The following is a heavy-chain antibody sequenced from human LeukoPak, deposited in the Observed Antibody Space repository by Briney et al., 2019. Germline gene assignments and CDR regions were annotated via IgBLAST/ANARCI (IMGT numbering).Heavy chain of an antibody. CDR3: ARDPGSIAVAGTN. CDR2: IYSGGST. Sequence: GGSLTLSCAVSGFTVSSNYMSWVRQAPGEELEGVLVIYSGGSTDYADSVKGRFTISRDESKNTLYLQMNSLRAEDTAVYYCARDPGSIAVAGTNWGQGTLVTVSS. CDR1: GFTVSSNY. V-gene: IGHV3-66*01. D-gene: IGHD6-19*01. J-gene: IGHJ4*02.